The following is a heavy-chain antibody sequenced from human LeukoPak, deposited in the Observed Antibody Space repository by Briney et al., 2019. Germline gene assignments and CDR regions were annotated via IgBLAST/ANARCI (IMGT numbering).Heavy chain of an antibody. J-gene: IGHJ5*02. CDR1: GGSISSSSYY. D-gene: IGHD3-10*01. V-gene: IGHV4-39*01. CDR3: ARPHYYGSGSHIPLNWFDP. Sequence: TSETLSLTCTVSGGSISSSSYYWGWIRQPPGKGLEWIGSIYYSGSTYYNPSLKSRVTISVDTSKNQFSLKLSSVTVADTAVYYCARPHYYGSGSHIPLNWFDPWGQGTLVTVSS. CDR2: IYYSGST.